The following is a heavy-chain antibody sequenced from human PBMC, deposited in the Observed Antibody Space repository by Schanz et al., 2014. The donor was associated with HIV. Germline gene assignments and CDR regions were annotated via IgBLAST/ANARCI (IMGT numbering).Heavy chain of an antibody. D-gene: IGHD3-16*01. CDR3: ARDGGEV. CDR2: IYYDGTNK. CDR1: GFSFRTFG. Sequence: QVQLVESGGGVVQPGRSLRLSCVASGFSFRTFGMHWVRQAPGKGLEWVALIYYDGTNKYYTDSVKGRFTISRDNSKNSLSLLIKSLRAEDAAVYYCARDGGEVWGQGTTVTVSS. J-gene: IGHJ6*02. V-gene: IGHV3-30*03.